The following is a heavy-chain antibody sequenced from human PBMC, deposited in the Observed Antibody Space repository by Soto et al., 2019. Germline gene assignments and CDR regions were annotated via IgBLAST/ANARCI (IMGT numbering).Heavy chain of an antibody. Sequence: QVQLQESGPGLVKPSQTLSLTCTVSGGSISSGGYYWSWIRQHPGKGLEWMGYIYYSGSTYYTPSXKXXVTISVDTSKNTFSLKLSSVTAADTAVYSCARAYGSGDMDVWGQGTAVTVSS. J-gene: IGHJ6*02. CDR1: GGSISSGGYY. CDR2: IYYSGST. V-gene: IGHV4-31*03. CDR3: ARAYGSGDMDV. D-gene: IGHD3-10*01.